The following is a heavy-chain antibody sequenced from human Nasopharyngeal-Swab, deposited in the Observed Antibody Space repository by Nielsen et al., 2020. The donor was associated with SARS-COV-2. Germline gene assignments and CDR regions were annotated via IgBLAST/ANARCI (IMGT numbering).Heavy chain of an antibody. CDR1: GFTFSSYS. D-gene: IGHD6-13*01. J-gene: IGHJ5*02. Sequence: GESLKISCAASGFTFSSYSMNWVRQAPGKGLEWVSSISSSSSYIYYADSVKGRFTISRDNSKNTLYLQMNSLRAEDTAVYYCAKDGGAAAGTRWFDPWGQGTLVTVSS. CDR2: ISSSSSYI. V-gene: IGHV3-21*01. CDR3: AKDGGAAAGTRWFDP.